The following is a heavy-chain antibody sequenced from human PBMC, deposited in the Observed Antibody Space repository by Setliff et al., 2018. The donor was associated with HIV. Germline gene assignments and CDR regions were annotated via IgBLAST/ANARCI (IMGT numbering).Heavy chain of an antibody. D-gene: IGHD3-22*01. CDR1: GFTFSTYP. V-gene: IGHV3-48*04. J-gene: IGHJ6*02. CDR2: ITGSSDII. CDR3: ARRGSSNFDSSRWFYYGLDV. Sequence: PGGSLRLSCAASGFTFSTYPMNWVRQAPGKGLEWVSYITGSSDIIHYADSVKGRFTVSRDNAKNSLYLQMNNLRAEDTAMYYCARRGSSNFDSSRWFYYGLDVWGQGTTVTVSS.